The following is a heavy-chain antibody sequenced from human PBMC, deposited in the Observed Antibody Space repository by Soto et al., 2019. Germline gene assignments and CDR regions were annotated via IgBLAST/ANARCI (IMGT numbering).Heavy chain of an antibody. J-gene: IGHJ4*02. CDR2: IRSKTDGGTT. CDR1: GFTSSYSW. V-gene: IGHV3-15*01. D-gene: IGHD3-16*01. CDR3: TTGTWAPNDY. Sequence: PGGSLRLSCAASGFTSSYSWMSWVRQAPGKGLEWVGRIRSKTDGGTTDYAAPLKGRFTISRDDSKNTLYLQMNSLKTEDTAVYYCTTGTWAPNDYRGQGTLVTVSS.